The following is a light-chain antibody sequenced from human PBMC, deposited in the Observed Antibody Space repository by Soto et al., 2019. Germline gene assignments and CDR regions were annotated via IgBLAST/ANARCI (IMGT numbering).Light chain of an antibody. CDR3: QQYDNLPRLT. CDR1: EDISSY. V-gene: IGKV1-33*01. J-gene: IGKJ4*01. CDR2: DAS. Sequence: DIQMTQSPSSLSASVGDRVTIACQASEDISSYLNWYQRKPGKAPKLLIYDASKLETGVPPRFSGSGSGTYFTFTISSLQPEDIATYYCQQYDNLPRLTFGGGTKVDIK.